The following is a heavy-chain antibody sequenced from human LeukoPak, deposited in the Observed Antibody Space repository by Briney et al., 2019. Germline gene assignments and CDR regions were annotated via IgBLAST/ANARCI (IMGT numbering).Heavy chain of an antibody. D-gene: IGHD6-19*01. J-gene: IGHJ4*02. CDR3: ARGIAVAGDRYYFDY. Sequence: PSETLSLTCAVYGGSFSGYYWSWIRQPPGKGLEWIGEINHSGSTNYNPSLKSRVTISVDTSKNQFSLKLSSVTAADTAVYYCARGIAVAGDRYYFDYWGQGTLVTVSS. V-gene: IGHV4-34*01. CDR2: INHSGST. CDR1: GGSFSGYY.